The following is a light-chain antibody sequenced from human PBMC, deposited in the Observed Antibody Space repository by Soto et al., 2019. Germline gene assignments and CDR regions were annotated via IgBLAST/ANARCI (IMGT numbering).Light chain of an antibody. V-gene: IGKV3-15*01. J-gene: IGKJ1*01. CDR1: QSVSSD. CDR2: GAS. Sequence: EIVMTQSPATLSVSPGDVATLSCRASQSVSSDLAWYQQKPGQTPRLLIYGASTTTTGIPARFSGSGSGTEFTLTISSLQSEDFAVYYCHQYNIWPQTFGQGTKVDIK. CDR3: HQYNIWPQT.